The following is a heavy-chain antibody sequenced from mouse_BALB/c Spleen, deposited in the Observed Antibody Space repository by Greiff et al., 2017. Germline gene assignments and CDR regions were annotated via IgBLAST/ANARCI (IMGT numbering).Heavy chain of an antibody. V-gene: IGHV3-2*02. J-gene: IGHJ1*01. CDR1: GYSITSDYA. Sequence: DVQLQESGPGLVKPSQSLSLTCTVTGYSITSDYAWNWIRQFPGNKLEWMGYISYSGSTSYNPSLKSRISITRDTSKNQFFLQLNSVTTEDTATYYCAREGIYYGSSPDWYFDVWGAGTTVTVSS. D-gene: IGHD1-1*01. CDR3: AREGIYYGSSPDWYFDV. CDR2: ISYSGST.